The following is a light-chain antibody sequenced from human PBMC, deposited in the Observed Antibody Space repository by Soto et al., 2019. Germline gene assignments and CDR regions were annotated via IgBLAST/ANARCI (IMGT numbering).Light chain of an antibody. CDR2: GAS. J-gene: IGKJ2*01. CDR1: QSVSSN. V-gene: IGKV3-15*01. Sequence: EIVMTQSPASLSVSAGERAALSCRASQSVSSNLAWYQQKPGQAPRLLIYGASTRATGIPARFSGSGSGTEVTLTISSMQSEDFAVYYRQQYNNWPPYTFGQGTKVEIK. CDR3: QQYNNWPPYT.